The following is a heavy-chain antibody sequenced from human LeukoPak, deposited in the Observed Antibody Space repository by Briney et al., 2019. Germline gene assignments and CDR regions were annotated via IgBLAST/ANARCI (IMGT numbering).Heavy chain of an antibody. V-gene: IGHV4-34*01. CDR3: ARSYDSFDY. CDR1: GGSFSGYY. J-gene: IGHJ4*02. CDR2: INHSGST. D-gene: IGHD5-18*01. Sequence: SETLSLTCAVYGGSFSGYYWSWIRQPPGKGLEWIGEINHSGSTNYNPSLKSRVTISVDTSKNQFSLKLSSVTAADTAVYYCARSYDSFDYWGRGTLVTVSS.